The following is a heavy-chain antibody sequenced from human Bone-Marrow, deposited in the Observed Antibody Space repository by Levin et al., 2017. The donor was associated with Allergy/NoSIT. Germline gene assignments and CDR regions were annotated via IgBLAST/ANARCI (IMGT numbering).Heavy chain of an antibody. J-gene: IGHJ3*01. Sequence: HPGGSLRLSCAVAGFTFNTYAMHWVRQTPGKGLEWVAAISYDGSIKHYADSVKGRFTISRDKSKNTLYLEMSSLRADDTAVYICAKEVLPVVLIHAFDVWGRGTRVTVSS. D-gene: IGHD4-23*01. CDR1: GFTFNTYA. V-gene: IGHV3-30*18. CDR3: AKEVLPVVLIHAFDV. CDR2: ISYDGSIK.